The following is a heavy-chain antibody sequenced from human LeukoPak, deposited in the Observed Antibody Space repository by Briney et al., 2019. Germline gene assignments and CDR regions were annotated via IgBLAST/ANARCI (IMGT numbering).Heavy chain of an antibody. CDR2: ISWNSGSI. CDR1: GFTFDDYA. V-gene: IGHV3-9*01. J-gene: IGHJ4*02. CDR3: AKGYGPYILRYFDY. Sequence: PGRSLRLSCAASGFTFDDYAMHWVRQAPGKGLEWVSGISWNSGSIGYADSVKGRFTISRDNAKNSLYLQMNSLRAEDTALYYCAKGYGPYILRYFDYWGQGTLVTVSS. D-gene: IGHD3-10*01.